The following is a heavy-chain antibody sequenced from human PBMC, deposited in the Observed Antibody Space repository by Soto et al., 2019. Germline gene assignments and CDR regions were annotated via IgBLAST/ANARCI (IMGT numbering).Heavy chain of an antibody. CDR2: IYNSGTT. D-gene: IGHD2-21*01. V-gene: IGHV4-4*07. CDR1: GGSISSYY. CDR3: ARGPYCGDECYFAY. J-gene: IGHJ4*02. Sequence: SETLSLTCSVFGGSISSYYWSWIRQPAGKGLEWIGRIYNSGTTNYNPSPESRVTMSVDPSKNQISLKLSSATAADTAIYYCARGPYCGDECYFAYWGQGTLVTAPQ.